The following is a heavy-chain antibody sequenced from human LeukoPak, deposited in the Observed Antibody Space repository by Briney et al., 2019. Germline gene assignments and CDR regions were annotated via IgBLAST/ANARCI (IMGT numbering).Heavy chain of an antibody. Sequence: SETLSLTCTVSGGSISSYYWSWIRQPPGKGLEWIGYIYYSGSTYYNPSLKSRVTISVDTSKNQFSLKLSSVTAADTAVYYCASACYYDSSGYYYWGQGTLVTVSS. CDR2: IYYSGST. J-gene: IGHJ4*02. CDR3: ASACYYDSSGYYY. CDR1: GGSISSYY. D-gene: IGHD3-22*01. V-gene: IGHV4-59*08.